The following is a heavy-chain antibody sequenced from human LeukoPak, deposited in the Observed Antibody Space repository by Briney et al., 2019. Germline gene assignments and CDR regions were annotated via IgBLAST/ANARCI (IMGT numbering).Heavy chain of an antibody. CDR2: ISAYNGNT. CDR1: GYTFTSYG. V-gene: IGHV1-18*01. Sequence: ASVRVSCKASGYTFTSYGITWVRQAPGQGLEWMGWISAYNGNTNYAQKLQGRVTMTTDTSTSTAYMELRSLRSDDTAVYYCARDKGWLVRGDYFDYWGQGTLVTVSS. CDR3: ARDKGWLVRGDYFDY. J-gene: IGHJ4*02. D-gene: IGHD6-19*01.